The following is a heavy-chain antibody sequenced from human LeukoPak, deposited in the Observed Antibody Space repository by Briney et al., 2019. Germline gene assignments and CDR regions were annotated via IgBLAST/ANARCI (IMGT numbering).Heavy chain of an antibody. V-gene: IGHV4-34*01. CDR1: GGSFSGYY. CDR3: ARDPSSYDFWSGYSPYGMDV. J-gene: IGHJ6*02. Sequence: SETLSLTCAVYGGSFSGYYWSWIRQPPGKGLEWIGEINHSESTNYNPSLKSRVTISVDTSKNQFSLKLSSVTAADTAVYYCARDPSSYDFWSGYSPYGMDVWGQGTTVTVSS. CDR2: INHSEST. D-gene: IGHD3-3*01.